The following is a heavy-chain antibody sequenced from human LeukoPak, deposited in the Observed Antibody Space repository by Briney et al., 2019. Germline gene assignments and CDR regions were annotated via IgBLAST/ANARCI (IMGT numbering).Heavy chain of an antibody. V-gene: IGHV1-2*04. D-gene: IGHD2-2*01. CDR1: GYTFTGYY. CDR2: INPNSGGT. J-gene: IGHJ5*02. Sequence: ASAKVSCKASGYTFTGYYMHWVRQAPGQGLEWMGWINPNSGGTNYAQKFQGWVTMTRDTSISTAYMELSSLRSEDTAVYYCARDRGYCSSTSCYAGNDFDPWGQGTLVTVSS. CDR3: ARDRGYCSSTSCYAGNDFDP.